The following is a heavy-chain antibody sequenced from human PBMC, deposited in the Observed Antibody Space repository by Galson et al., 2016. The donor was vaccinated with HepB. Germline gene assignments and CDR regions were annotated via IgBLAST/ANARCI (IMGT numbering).Heavy chain of an antibody. CDR2: IYSGGYT. J-gene: IGHJ4*02. D-gene: IGHD3-3*01. V-gene: IGHV3-53*01. CDR1: GFTVRSNY. Sequence: LRLSCAASGFTVRSNYMTWVRQAPGQGLQWVSVIYSGGYTYYADSVKGRFTISRDESKNTVYLPMNSLRAEDMALYYCARSYYDFWCGLGYWGQGTLVTVSS. CDR3: ARSYYDFWCGLGY.